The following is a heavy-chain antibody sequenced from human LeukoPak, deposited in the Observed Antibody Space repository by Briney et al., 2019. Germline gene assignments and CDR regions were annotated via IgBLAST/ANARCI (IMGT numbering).Heavy chain of an antibody. D-gene: IGHD3-22*01. Sequence: GASVKVSCKASGYTFTGYYMHWVRQAPGQGLEWMGWINPNSGGTNYAQKFQGRVTMTRDTSISTAYMELSRLRSDDTAVYYCARPYYYDSSGQWAVDYWGQGTLVTVSS. J-gene: IGHJ4*02. CDR3: ARPYYYDSSGQWAVDY. V-gene: IGHV1-2*02. CDR2: INPNSGGT. CDR1: GYTFTGYY.